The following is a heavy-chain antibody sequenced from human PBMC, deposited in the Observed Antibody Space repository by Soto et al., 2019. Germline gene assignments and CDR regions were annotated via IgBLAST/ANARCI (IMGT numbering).Heavy chain of an antibody. J-gene: IGHJ4*02. Sequence: SETLSLTCTVSGGSTSSDNYWSWIRQPPGKGLEWIGHIYYSGNTDYNPPLKSRLAISIDTSKNQFSLKLSSVTAADTAVYFCAREGGESSDGLYYFDSWGQGSLVTSPQ. CDR2: IYYSGNT. V-gene: IGHV4-30-4*01. D-gene: IGHD3-16*01. CDR3: AREGGESSDGLYYFDS. CDR1: GGSTSSDNY.